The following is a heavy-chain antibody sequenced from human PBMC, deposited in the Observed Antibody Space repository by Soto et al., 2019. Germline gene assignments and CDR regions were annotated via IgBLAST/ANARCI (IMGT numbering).Heavy chain of an antibody. Sequence: EVQLVESGGGLVKPGGSLRLSCAASGFTLSSNAINWVRQAPGKGLEWVSFLSSSSSYIYYADSVKGRFTISRDNAKNSLYLQMNSLRAEDTAVYYCARSSDYNYYFDYWGQGALVTVSS. D-gene: IGHD3-22*01. CDR1: GFTLSSNA. J-gene: IGHJ4*02. V-gene: IGHV3-21*01. CDR2: LSSSSSYI. CDR3: ARSSDYNYYFDY.